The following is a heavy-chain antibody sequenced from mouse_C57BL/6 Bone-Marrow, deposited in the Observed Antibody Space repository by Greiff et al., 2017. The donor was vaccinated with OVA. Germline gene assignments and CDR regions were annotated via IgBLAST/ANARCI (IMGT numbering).Heavy chain of an antibody. CDR3: TTFFYYGSSPPWYFDV. CDR2: IDPENGDT. D-gene: IGHD1-1*01. J-gene: IGHJ1*03. Sequence: VQLKESGAELVRPGASVKLSCTASGFNIKDDYMHWVKQRPEQGLEWIGWIDPENGDTEYASKFQGKATITADTSSNTAYLQLSSLTSEDTAVYYCTTFFYYGSSPPWYFDVWGTGTTVTVSS. V-gene: IGHV14-4*01. CDR1: GFNIKDDY.